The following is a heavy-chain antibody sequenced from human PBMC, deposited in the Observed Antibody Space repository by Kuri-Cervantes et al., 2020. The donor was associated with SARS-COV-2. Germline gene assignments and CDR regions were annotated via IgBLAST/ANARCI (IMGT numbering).Heavy chain of an antibody. D-gene: IGHD3-10*01. J-gene: IGHJ4*02. Sequence: ASVKVSCKASGYTFTGYYMHWVRQAPGQGLEWMGIINPSGGSTSYAQKFQGRVTMTEDTSTDTAYMELSSLRSEDTAVYYCATDKKEFLDFWGQGTLVTVSS. CDR3: ATDKKEFLDF. CDR1: GYTFTGYY. V-gene: IGHV1-46*01. CDR2: INPSGGST.